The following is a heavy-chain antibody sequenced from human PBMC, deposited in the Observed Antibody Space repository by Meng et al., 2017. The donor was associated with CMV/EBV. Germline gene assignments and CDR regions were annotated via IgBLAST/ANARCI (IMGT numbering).Heavy chain of an antibody. D-gene: IGHD3-22*01. CDR3: AKWAYYYDSSGTNYFDY. V-gene: IGHV3-30*02. CDR2: IRYDGSNK. Sequence: LTGAASGFTFSSYGMHWVRQAPGKGLEWVAFIRYDGSNKYYADSVKGRFTISRDNSKNTLYLQMNSLRAEDTAVYYCAKWAYYYDSSGTNYFDYWGQGTLVTVSS. J-gene: IGHJ4*02. CDR1: GFTFSSYG.